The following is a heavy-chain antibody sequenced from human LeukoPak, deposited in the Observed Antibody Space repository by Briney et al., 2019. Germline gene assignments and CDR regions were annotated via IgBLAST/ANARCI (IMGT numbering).Heavy chain of an antibody. CDR1: GGSISSSNW. Sequence: SETLSLTCAVSGGSISSSNWWSWVRQPPGKGLEWIGEIYHSGSTNYNPSLKSRVTISVDKSKNQFSLKLSSVTAADTAVYYCARVSAKGGRVATIGAFDIWGQGTMVTVSS. J-gene: IGHJ3*02. V-gene: IGHV4-4*02. CDR2: IYHSGST. D-gene: IGHD5-12*01. CDR3: ARVSAKGGRVATIGAFDI.